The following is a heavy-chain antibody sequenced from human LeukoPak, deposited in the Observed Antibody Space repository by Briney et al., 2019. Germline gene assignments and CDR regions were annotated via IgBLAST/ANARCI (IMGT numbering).Heavy chain of an antibody. J-gene: IGHJ4*02. D-gene: IGHD6-19*01. CDR3: ARVDSSGWYSCFDY. CDR1: GFTVSSNY. CDR2: IYSGGST. Sequence: GGSLRLSCAASGFTVSSNYMSWVRQAPGKGLEWVSVIYSGGSTYYAGSVKGRFTISRDNSKNTLFLQMNSLRAEDTAVYYCARVDSSGWYSCFDYWGQGTLVTVSS. V-gene: IGHV3-66*01.